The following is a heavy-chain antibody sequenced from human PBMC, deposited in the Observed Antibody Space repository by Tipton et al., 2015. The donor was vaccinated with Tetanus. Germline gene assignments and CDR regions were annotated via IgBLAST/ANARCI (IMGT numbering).Heavy chain of an antibody. CDR3: ARGHLRGLVVALFDY. V-gene: IGHV4-30-2*01. CDR2: VYHTGST. CDR1: GASIISSNYF. Sequence: TLSLTCTVSGASIISSNYFWGWIRQPPGKGLEWIGYVYHTGSTYYKPSLKSRVTMSVDRSMNQFSLKLSSVAAADTAVYYCARGHLRGLVVALFDYWGQGTLVTVSS. J-gene: IGHJ4*02. D-gene: IGHD2-15*01.